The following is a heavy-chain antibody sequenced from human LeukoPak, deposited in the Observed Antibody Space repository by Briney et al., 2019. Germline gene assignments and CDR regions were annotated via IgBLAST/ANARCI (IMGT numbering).Heavy chain of an antibody. CDR3: ARGLDL. CDR1: GSTFTDYY. J-gene: IGHJ5*02. Sequence: AAVKLSCNASGSTFTDYYMNSVRQTPGQRLEWIGFINSSDLSLVLPQRFQGRGTMTRDTSISTNYRELNRLKSDDTAVYYCARGLDLRGQASPVSVSS. CDR2: INSSDLSL. V-gene: IGHV1-2*02. D-gene: IGHD3/OR15-3a*01.